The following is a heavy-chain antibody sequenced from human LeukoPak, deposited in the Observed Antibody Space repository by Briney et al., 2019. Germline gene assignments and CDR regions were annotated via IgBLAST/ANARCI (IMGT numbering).Heavy chain of an antibody. CDR3: ARVSSSWYQEWYFDR. J-gene: IGHJ2*01. CDR2: IYISGSP. CDR1: GGSISSHD. V-gene: IGHV4-4*07. D-gene: IGHD6-13*01. Sequence: SETLSLTCTVSGGSISSHDWTWIRQPAGKGLEWIGRIYISGSPNYNPSLKSRVTMSVDTSKNQFSLKLTSVTAADTAVYYCARVSSSWYQEWYFDRWGRGTLVTVSS.